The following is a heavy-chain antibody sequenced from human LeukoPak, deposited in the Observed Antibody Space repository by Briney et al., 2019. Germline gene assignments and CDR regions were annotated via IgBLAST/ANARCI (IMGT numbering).Heavy chain of an antibody. V-gene: IGHV1-69*01. CDR2: IIPIFGTA. Sequence: VASVKVSYKASGGTFSSYAISWVRQAPGQGLEWMGGIIPIFGTANYAQKFQGRVTITADESTSTAYMELSSLRSEDTAVYYCASRSRYNWNYNYYYGMDVWGQGTTVTVSS. D-gene: IGHD1-20*01. J-gene: IGHJ6*02. CDR3: ASRSRYNWNYNYYYGMDV. CDR1: GGTFSSYA.